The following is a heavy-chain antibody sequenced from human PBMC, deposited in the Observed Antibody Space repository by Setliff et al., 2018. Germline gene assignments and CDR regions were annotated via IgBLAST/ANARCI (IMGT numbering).Heavy chain of an antibody. Sequence: GGSLRLSCAASGFTFDDYAMHWVRQAPGKGLEWVSGISWNSGSIGYADSWKGRFTISRDNAKNSLYLQMNSLRAEDTALYYCAKGPSGYYYDSSGYYGLGMDVWGQGTTVTVSS. CDR1: GFTFDDYA. CDR2: ISWNSGSI. V-gene: IGHV3-9*01. J-gene: IGHJ6*02. CDR3: AKGPSGYYYDSSGYYGLGMDV. D-gene: IGHD3-22*01.